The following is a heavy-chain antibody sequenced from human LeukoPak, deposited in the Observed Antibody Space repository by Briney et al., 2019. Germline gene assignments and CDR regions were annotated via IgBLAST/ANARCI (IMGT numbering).Heavy chain of an antibody. Sequence: GGSLRLSCAASGFTFSSYGLHWVRQAPGKGLEWVAVISYDGSDKYYADSVKGRFTISRDNSKNTLYLQMNSLRAEDTAVYYCASSGYSYYYYGMDVWGQGTTVTVSS. V-gene: IGHV3-30*03. CDR2: ISYDGSDK. CDR3: ASSGYSYYYYGMDV. D-gene: IGHD3-22*01. J-gene: IGHJ6*02. CDR1: GFTFSSYG.